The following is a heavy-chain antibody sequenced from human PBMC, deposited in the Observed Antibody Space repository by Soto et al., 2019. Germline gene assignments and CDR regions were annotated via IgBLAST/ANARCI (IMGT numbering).Heavy chain of an antibody. D-gene: IGHD1-20*01. Sequence: EVQLLESGGDLVQPGGSLRLSCAASGFTFSSYAMSWVRQDPGKGLVWVSGLSGDGGSTYFADSVRGRFTISRDDFRDTLHLQMTSLRAEDTAVDYCANPGGLTITAGSPYLHYWGQGTLVTVSS. CDR2: LSGDGGST. J-gene: IGHJ4*02. V-gene: IGHV3-23*01. CDR3: ANPGGLTITAGSPYLHY. CDR1: GFTFSSYA.